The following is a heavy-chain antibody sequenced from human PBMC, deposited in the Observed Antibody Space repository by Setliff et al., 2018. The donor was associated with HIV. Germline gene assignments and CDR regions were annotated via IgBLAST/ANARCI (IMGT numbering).Heavy chain of an antibody. J-gene: IGHJ4*02. CDR2: INPNSGAT. CDR1: AYTFTGYY. D-gene: IGHD2-15*01. CDR3: AVMGHCSANSCFRTEGFDY. Sequence: GPSVKVSCKASAYTFTGYYIHWVRQAPGQGLEWMGWINPNSGATNFAQKFQGSVTLTRDTSITTAYMELRGLRSDDTAVYYCAVMGHCSANSCFRTEGFDYWGQGTLVTVSS. V-gene: IGHV1-2*02.